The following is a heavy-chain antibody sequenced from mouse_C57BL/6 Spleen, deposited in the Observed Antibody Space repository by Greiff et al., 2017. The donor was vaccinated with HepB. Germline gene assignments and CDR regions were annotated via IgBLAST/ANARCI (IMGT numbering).Heavy chain of an antibody. CDR2: IYPGSGNT. J-gene: IGHJ2*01. Sequence: QVQLQQSGAELVRPGASVKLSCKASGYTFTDYYINWVKQRPGQGLEWIARIYPGSGNTYYNEKFKGKATLTAEKSSSTAYMQLSSLTSEDSAVYFCARWGWLLRGGFDYWGQGTTLTVSS. V-gene: IGHV1-76*01. D-gene: IGHD2-3*01. CDR1: GYTFTDYY. CDR3: ARWGWLLRGGFDY.